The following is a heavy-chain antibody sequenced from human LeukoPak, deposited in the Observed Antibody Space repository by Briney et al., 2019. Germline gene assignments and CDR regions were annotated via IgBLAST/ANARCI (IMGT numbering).Heavy chain of an antibody. CDR1: GFAFRSYG. CDR3: ARGDCRRTSCYLIDY. Sequence: GGSLRLSCVASGFAFRSYGMHWVRQAPGKRLEWVAGMWYDGSHESYGDFVKGRFTISRDISKDILYLQMDSLRAEDTAVYYCARGDCRRTSCYLIDYWGLGTRVTVSS. V-gene: IGHV3-33*01. J-gene: IGHJ4*02. CDR2: MWYDGSHE. D-gene: IGHD2-2*01.